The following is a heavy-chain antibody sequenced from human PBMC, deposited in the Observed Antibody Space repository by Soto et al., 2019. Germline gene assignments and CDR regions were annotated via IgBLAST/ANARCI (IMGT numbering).Heavy chain of an antibody. CDR3: AIANYGDDDY. Sequence: LVQSGAEAKKPWTSVKVSFKASGYTFSTSSISWVRQAPGQGLEWLGWIKAYSGNTNYAPKLQGRVTMTTDTSTSTAYLELRSLTNDDTAMYYCAIANYGDDDYWCQGTLVTVS. CDR2: IKAYSGNT. CDR1: GYTFSTSS. V-gene: IGHV1-18*04. D-gene: IGHD4-17*01. J-gene: IGHJ4*02.